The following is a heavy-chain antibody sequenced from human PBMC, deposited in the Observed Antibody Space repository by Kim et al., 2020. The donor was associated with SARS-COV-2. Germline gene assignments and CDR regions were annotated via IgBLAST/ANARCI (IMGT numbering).Heavy chain of an antibody. Sequence: GGSLRLSCAASGFTFSSYAMHWVRQAPGKGLEWVAVISYDGSNKYYADSVKGRFTISRDNSKNTLYLQMNSLRAEDTAVYYCARENSYGRYYYYGMDVWGQGTTVTVSS. CDR1: GFTFSSYA. CDR3: ARENSYGRYYYYGMDV. V-gene: IGHV3-30*04. J-gene: IGHJ6*02. CDR2: ISYDGSNK. D-gene: IGHD5-18*01.